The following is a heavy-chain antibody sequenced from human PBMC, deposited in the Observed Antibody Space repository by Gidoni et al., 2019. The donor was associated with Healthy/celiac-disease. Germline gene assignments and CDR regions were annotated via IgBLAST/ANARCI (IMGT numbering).Heavy chain of an antibody. Sequence: EVQLLESGGGLVQPGGSLRLSCAASGLTFSSYAMSWVRQAPGKGLEWVSAISGSGGSTYYADSVKGRFTISRDNSKKTLYLQMNSLRAEDTAVYYCAKVPIVVVIVYYFDYWGQGTLVTVSS. CDR1: GLTFSSYA. V-gene: IGHV3-23*01. CDR2: ISGSGGST. CDR3: AKVPIVVVIVYYFDY. D-gene: IGHD3-22*01. J-gene: IGHJ4*02.